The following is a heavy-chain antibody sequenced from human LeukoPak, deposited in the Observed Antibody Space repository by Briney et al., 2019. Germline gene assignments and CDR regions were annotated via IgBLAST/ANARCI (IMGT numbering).Heavy chain of an antibody. CDR1: GDLISSSSYY. V-gene: IGHV4-39*07. CDR2: IYYSGST. J-gene: IGHJ4*02. CDR3: ARDSRYFDY. Sequence: SETLSLTCTVSGDLISSSSYYWGWIRQPPGKGLEWIGSIYYSGSTYYNPSLKSRVTISVDTSKNQFSLKLSSVTAADTAVYYCARDSRYFDYWGRGTLVTVSS.